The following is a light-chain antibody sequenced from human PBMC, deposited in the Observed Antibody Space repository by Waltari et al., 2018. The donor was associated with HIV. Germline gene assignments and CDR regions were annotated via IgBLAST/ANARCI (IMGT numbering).Light chain of an antibody. CDR3: QQYNNWPCT. J-gene: IGKJ3*01. CDR1: QSVSSN. V-gene: IGKV3-15*01. Sequence: EIVMTQSPATLPVSPGERATLSCRASQSVSSNLAWYQQKPGQAPRLFIYGASTRATGIPARFSGSGSGTEFTLTISSLQSEDFAVYYCQQYNNWPCTFGPGTKVDIK. CDR2: GAS.